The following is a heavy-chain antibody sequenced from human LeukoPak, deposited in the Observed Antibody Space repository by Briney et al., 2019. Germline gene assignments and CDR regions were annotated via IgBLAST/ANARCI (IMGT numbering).Heavy chain of an antibody. Sequence: PSETLSLTCTVSGYSISSGYYWSWIRQPPRKGLEWIGEINHSGSTNYNPSLKSRVTISVDTSKNQFSLKLSSVTAADTAVYYCARRWDDYVWGSYRPIDYWGQGTLVTVSS. D-gene: IGHD3-16*02. CDR1: GYSISSGYY. CDR2: INHSGST. CDR3: ARRWDDYVWGSYRPIDY. J-gene: IGHJ4*02. V-gene: IGHV4-38-2*02.